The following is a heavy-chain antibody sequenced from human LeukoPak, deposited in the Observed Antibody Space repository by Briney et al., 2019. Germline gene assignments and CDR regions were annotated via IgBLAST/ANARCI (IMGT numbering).Heavy chain of an antibody. CDR2: INHSGST. V-gene: IGHV4-34*01. CDR3: ARWEGSSSRRRFDY. Sequence: SETLSLTCAVYGGSFSGYYWSWIRQPPDKGLEWVGEINHSGSTNYNPSLKSRVTISVDTSKNQFSLKLSSVTAADTAVYYCARWEGSSSRRRFDYWGQGTLVTVSS. J-gene: IGHJ4*02. CDR1: GGSFSGYY. D-gene: IGHD6-13*01.